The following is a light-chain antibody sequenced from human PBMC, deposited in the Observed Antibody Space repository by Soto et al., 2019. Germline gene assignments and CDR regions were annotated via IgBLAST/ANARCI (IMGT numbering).Light chain of an antibody. CDR3: QHSYSTPHA. J-gene: IGKJ2*01. V-gene: IGKV1-39*01. CDR2: AAS. Sequence: DIQLPQSPSSLSASVGDRVTITCRASPSINIYLNWYQQKPGRAPKLVINAASSLQSGVPSRLSGGGSCTDFTRSISTLQPEDLASYDGQHSYSTPHAVGQGTNLEIK. CDR1: PSINIY.